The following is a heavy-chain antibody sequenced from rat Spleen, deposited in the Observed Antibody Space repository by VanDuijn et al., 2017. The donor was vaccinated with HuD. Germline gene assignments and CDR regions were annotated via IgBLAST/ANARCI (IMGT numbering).Heavy chain of an antibody. Sequence: EVQLVESGGGLVQPGRSLKLSCAASGFTFSNYGMAWVRQAPAKGLEWVATINYDGSGTYYRDSVKGRFTISRDNAKSTLFLQMDSLRSEDTATYYCARPNYGYPFAYWGQGTLVTVSS. J-gene: IGHJ3*01. CDR3: ARPNYGYPFAY. CDR1: GFTFSNYG. V-gene: IGHV5-29*01. CDR2: INYDGSGT. D-gene: IGHD1-11*01.